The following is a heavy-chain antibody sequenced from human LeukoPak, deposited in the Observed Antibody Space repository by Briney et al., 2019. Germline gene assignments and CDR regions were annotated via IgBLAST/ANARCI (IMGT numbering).Heavy chain of an antibody. J-gene: IGHJ6*03. CDR1: GYSISSGYY. CDR3: ARKHHGSSSYYYYYYMDV. Sequence: SETLSLTCTVSGYSISSGYYWGWIRQPPGKGLEWIGSIYHSGSTYYNLSLKSRVTISVDTSKNQFSLKLSSVTAADTAVYYCARKHHGSSSYYYYYYMDVWGKGTTVTVSS. V-gene: IGHV4-38-2*02. CDR2: IYHSGST. D-gene: IGHD6-6*01.